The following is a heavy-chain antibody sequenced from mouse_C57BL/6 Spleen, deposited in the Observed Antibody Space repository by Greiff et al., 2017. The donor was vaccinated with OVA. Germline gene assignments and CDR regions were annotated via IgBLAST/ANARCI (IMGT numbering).Heavy chain of an antibody. CDR1: GYTFTSYW. D-gene: IGHD1-1*01. CDR3: ARSRGITTDYFDY. Sequence: QVQLKQPGTELVKPGASVKLSCKASGYTFTSYWMHWVKQRPGQGLEWIGNINPSNGGTNYNEKFKSKATLTVDKSSSTAYMQLSSLTSEDSAVYYCARSRGITTDYFDYWGQGTTLTVSS. CDR2: INPSNGGT. J-gene: IGHJ2*01. V-gene: IGHV1-53*01.